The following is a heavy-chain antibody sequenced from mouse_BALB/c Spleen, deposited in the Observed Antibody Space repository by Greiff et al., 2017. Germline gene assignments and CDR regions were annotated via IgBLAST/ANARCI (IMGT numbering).Heavy chain of an antibody. D-gene: IGHD2-3*01. Sequence: QVQLKQSGPGLVAPSQSLSITCTVSGFSLTGYGVNWVRQPPGKGLEWLGMIWGDGSTDYNSALKSRLSISKDNSKSQVFLKMNSLQTDDTARYYCARSYDGYYVGPFAYWGQGTLVTVSA. CDR2: IWGDGST. V-gene: IGHV2-6-7*01. CDR1: GFSLTGYG. J-gene: IGHJ3*01. CDR3: ARSYDGYYVGPFAY.